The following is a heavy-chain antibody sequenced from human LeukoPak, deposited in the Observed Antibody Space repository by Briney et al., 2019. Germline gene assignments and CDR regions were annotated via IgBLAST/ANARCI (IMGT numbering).Heavy chain of an antibody. CDR2: INHSGST. D-gene: IGHD4-17*01. J-gene: IGHJ4*02. V-gene: IGHV4-34*01. CDR1: GVSFSGYY. Sequence: PSETLSLTCAVYGVSFSGYYWSWIRQPPGKGLEWIGEINHSGSTNYNPSLKSRVTISVDTSKNQFSLNLRSMTAADTAVYYCARVTGDYPKYYYDYWGQGTLVTVSS. CDR3: ARVTGDYPKYYYDY.